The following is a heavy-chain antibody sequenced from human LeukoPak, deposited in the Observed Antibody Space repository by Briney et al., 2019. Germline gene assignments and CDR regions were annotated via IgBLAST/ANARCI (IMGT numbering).Heavy chain of an antibody. CDR2: IIPIFGTA. CDR3: ARASWDIVVVPAAPYYFDY. V-gene: IGHV1-69*01. J-gene: IGHJ4*02. Sequence: SVKVSCKASGGTFSSYAISWVRQAPGQGLEWMGGIIPIFGTANYAQKFQGRVTITADESTSTAYMELSGLRSEDTAVYYCARASWDIVVVPAAPYYFDYWGQGTLVTVSS. CDR1: GGTFSSYA. D-gene: IGHD2-2*01.